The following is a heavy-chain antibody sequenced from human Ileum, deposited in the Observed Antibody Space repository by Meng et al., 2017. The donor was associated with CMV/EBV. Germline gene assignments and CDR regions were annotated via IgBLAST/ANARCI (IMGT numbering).Heavy chain of an antibody. D-gene: IGHD2-2*01. Sequence: SGFTFNRYSINWVRQAPGKGLEWVSSISSGSNYIYYADSVKGRFTISRDNAKNSVFLQMNSLRAEDTAVYYCARDRGASTSYSFDYWGQGTPVTVSS. CDR1: GFTFNRYS. CDR2: ISSGSNYI. V-gene: IGHV3-21*06. J-gene: IGHJ4*02. CDR3: ARDRGASTSYSFDY.